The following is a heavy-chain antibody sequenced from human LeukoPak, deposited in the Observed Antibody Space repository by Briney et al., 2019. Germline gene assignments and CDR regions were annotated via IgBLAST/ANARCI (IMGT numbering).Heavy chain of an antibody. V-gene: IGHV4-59*01. CDR3: ARDGGYNSGWPYFDY. D-gene: IGHD6-19*01. CDR2: IYYSGST. CDR1: DGSISSYF. J-gene: IGHJ4*02. Sequence: SETLSLTCTVSDGSISSYFWSWIRQPPGKGLEWIGHIYYSGSTNYNPSLKSRVTISVGTSKNQFSLQLRSVTAADTAVYYCARDGGYNSGWPYFDYWGQGTLVPVSS.